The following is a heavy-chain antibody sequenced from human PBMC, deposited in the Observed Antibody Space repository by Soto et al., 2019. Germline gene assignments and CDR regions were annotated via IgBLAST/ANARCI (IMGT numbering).Heavy chain of an antibody. J-gene: IGHJ6*02. CDR3: ARDHKPGIAAAGPRYYGMDV. V-gene: IGHV6-1*01. D-gene: IGHD6-13*01. CDR1: GYSVSSNSAA. Sequence: SHTLSLTCVISGYSVSSNSAAWNWIRQSPSRGLEWLGRTYYRSKWYNDYAVSVKSRITINPDTSKNQFSLQLNSVTPEDTAVYYCARDHKPGIAAAGPRYYGMDVWGQGTTVTVS. CDR2: TYYRSKWYN.